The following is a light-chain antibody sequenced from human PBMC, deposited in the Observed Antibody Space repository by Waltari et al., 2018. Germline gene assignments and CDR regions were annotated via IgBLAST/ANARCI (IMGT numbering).Light chain of an antibody. J-gene: IGKJ3*01. V-gene: IGKV1-17*01. CDR3: LQYNSYPFT. CDR1: QGISSY. Sequence: DIQMTQSPSSLSASVGDTVPITCRASQGISSYLNWFQQKPGKAPKLLIFAATTLQSGVPSRFSGSGSGTEFTLTISSLQPEDFAAYYCLQYNSYPFTFGPGTKLDIK. CDR2: AAT.